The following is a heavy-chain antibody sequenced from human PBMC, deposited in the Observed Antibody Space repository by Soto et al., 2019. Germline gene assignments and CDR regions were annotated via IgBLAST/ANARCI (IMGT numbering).Heavy chain of an antibody. CDR3: ARGGRPYSSSSEDFDY. CDR2: ISAYNGNT. Sequence: QVQLVQSGAEVKKPGASVKVSCKASGYTFTSYGISWVRQAPGQGLEWMGWISAYNGNTNYALKLQGRVTMHTDTSPSRAYMELRSLRSDDTAVYYCARGGRPYSSSSEDFDYWGQGPLVTVSS. J-gene: IGHJ4*02. V-gene: IGHV1-18*04. D-gene: IGHD6-6*01. CDR1: GYTFTSYG.